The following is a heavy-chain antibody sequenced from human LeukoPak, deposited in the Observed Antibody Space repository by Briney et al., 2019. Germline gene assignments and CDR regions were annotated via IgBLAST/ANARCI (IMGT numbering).Heavy chain of an antibody. CDR2: IPYDGSNK. J-gene: IGHJ4*02. CDR1: GFTFSSYA. V-gene: IGHV3-30-3*01. CDR3: ARGTHDYGGNSGDY. D-gene: IGHD4-23*01. Sequence: GGSLRLSCAASGFTFSSYAMHWVRQAPGKGLEWVAVIPYDGSNKYYADSVKGRFTISRDNSKNTLYLQMNSLRAEDTAVYYCARGTHDYGGNSGDYWGQGTLVTVSS.